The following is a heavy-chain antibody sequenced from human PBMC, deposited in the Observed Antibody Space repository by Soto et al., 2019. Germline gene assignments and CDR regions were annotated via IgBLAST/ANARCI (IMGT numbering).Heavy chain of an antibody. Sequence: QVQLQESGPGLVKPSQTLSLTCTVSGGSISSGGYYWSWIRQHPGKGLEWIGYIYYSGSTYYNPSLKSRVTISVDASKNQFALNLSSVTAGDTAVYYCARYMRDIVVVPALWGQGTLVTVSS. CDR3: ARYMRDIVVVPAL. J-gene: IGHJ4*02. D-gene: IGHD2-2*01. V-gene: IGHV4-31*03. CDR1: GGSISSGGYY. CDR2: IYYSGST.